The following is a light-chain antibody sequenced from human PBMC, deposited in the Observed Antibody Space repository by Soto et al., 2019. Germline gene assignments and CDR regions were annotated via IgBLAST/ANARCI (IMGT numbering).Light chain of an antibody. CDR3: QQYGSSPT. CDR2: GAS. V-gene: IGKV3-20*01. CDR1: QSVRSSY. Sequence: EIVLTQSPGTLSLSPGERATLSCRASQSVRSSYFAWYQQKPGQAPRLLIYGASSSATGIPDRFSGSGSGTYFTLTISRLEPEDFAVYYCQQYGSSPTFGGGTKVEIK. J-gene: IGKJ4*01.